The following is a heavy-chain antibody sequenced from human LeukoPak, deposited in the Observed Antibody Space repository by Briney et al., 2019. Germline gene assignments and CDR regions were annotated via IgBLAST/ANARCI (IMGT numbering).Heavy chain of an antibody. Sequence: PSETLSLTCTVSGGSISSSSFYWGWIRQPPGKGLEWIGSIYYSGSTYYNPSLKSRVTISVDTSKNQFSLKLSSVTAADTALYYCARQEVTTKPFDYWGQGTLVTVSS. D-gene: IGHD4-17*01. CDR1: GGSISSSSFY. J-gene: IGHJ4*02. CDR3: ARQEVTTKPFDY. CDR2: IYYSGST. V-gene: IGHV4-39*01.